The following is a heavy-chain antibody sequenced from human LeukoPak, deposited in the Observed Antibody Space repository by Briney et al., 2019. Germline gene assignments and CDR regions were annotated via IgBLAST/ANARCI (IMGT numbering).Heavy chain of an antibody. J-gene: IGHJ6*02. CDR2: ISDRGGSI. V-gene: IGHV3-23*01. Sequence: PGGSLRLSCVASGFTFSSHVMSWVRQAPGKGLEWVSGISDRGGSIYYADSVKGRFTISRDNSKNTLYLQMNSLRAEDTAVYYCAKAVQNYDFWSGYYPAFGYYYYYYGMDVWGQGTTVTVSS. D-gene: IGHD3-3*01. CDR1: GFTFSSHV. CDR3: AKAVQNYDFWSGYYPAFGYYYYYYGMDV.